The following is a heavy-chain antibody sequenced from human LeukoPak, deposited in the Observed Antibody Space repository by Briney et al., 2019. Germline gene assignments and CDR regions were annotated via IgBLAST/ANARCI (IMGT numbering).Heavy chain of an antibody. D-gene: IGHD6-19*01. CDR3: ARLDSSGQYYFDY. V-gene: IGHV4-38-2*02. CDR2: IYHSGRA. J-gene: IGHJ4*02. CDR1: GYSISRGYY. Sequence: SETLSLTCTVAGYSISRGYYWAWIRQPPGKGLEWIGSIYHSGRAYYNPSLKSRVTISVDTSKNQFSLKLSSVTAADTAVYYCARLDSSGQYYFDYWGQGTRVTVSS.